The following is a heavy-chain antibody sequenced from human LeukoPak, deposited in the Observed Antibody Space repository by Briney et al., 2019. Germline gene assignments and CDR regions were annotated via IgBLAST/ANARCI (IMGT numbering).Heavy chain of an antibody. D-gene: IGHD3-10*01. CDR3: ARGFRGVIITAYYYYYYMDV. CDR1: GYTFTSYD. V-gene: IGHV1-8*01. Sequence: ASVKVSCKASGYTFTSYDTNWVRQATGQGLEWMGWMNPNSGNTGYAQKFQGRVTMTRNTAISTAYMELSSLRSEDTAVYYCARGFRGVIITAYYYYYYMDVWGKGTTVTVSS. J-gene: IGHJ6*03. CDR2: MNPNSGNT.